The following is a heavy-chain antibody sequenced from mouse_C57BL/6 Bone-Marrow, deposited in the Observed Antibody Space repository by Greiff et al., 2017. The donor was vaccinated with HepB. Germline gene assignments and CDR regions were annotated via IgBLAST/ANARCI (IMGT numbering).Heavy chain of an antibody. J-gene: IGHJ1*03. CDR1: GYAFTNYL. V-gene: IGHV1-54*01. D-gene: IGHD1-1*01. Sequence: QVQLQQSGAELVRPGTSVKVSCKASGYAFTNYLIEWVKQRPGQGLEWIGVINPGSGGTNYNEKFKGKATLTADKSSSTAYMQLSSLTSEDSAVYFCARSPTVVRYFDVWGTGTTVTVSS. CDR3: ARSPTVVRYFDV. CDR2: INPGSGGT.